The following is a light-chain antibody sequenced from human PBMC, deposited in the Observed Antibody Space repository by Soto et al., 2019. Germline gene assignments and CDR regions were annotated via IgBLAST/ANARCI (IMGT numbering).Light chain of an antibody. CDR2: VNN. J-gene: IGLJ3*02. V-gene: IGLV1-40*01. Sequence: QSVLTQPPSVSGAPGQRVTISCTGSHSNIGAGYDVHWYQQLPGTAHRLLIYVNNNRPSGVPDRFSGSKSDTSASLAITGLQADDEADYFCQSYDGSLSGSVFGGGTKVTVL. CDR1: HSNIGAGYD. CDR3: QSYDGSLSGSV.